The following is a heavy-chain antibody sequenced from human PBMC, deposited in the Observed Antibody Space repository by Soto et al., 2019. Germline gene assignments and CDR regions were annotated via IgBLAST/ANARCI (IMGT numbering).Heavy chain of an antibody. D-gene: IGHD1-1*01. CDR2: IIPLFGTT. J-gene: IGHJ4*01. CDR1: GGPFSSYG. Sequence: QVLLMQSGAEVKKPGSSVKVSCTSSGGPFSSYGISWVRQVPGQGLEWLGGIIPLFGTTSYARKCQDRLTISADESTTTAYMELSSLTSEDTAMYFCARDGTIQMANVDFWGHGTLVTVSS. V-gene: IGHV1-69*01. CDR3: ARDGTIQMANVDF.